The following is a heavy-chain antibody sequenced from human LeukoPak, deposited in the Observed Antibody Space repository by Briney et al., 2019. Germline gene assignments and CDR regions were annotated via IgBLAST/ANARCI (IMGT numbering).Heavy chain of an antibody. CDR2: ISYSGSI. Sequence: PSETLSLTCTVSGDSIRSRPYYWGWVPKPPGKGREWIGSISYSGSIHYNPSLKSRVTISVDTSKNHFSLGLSSVTAADTAVYYCATLEIGDYYLDYWGQGTLVTVSS. V-gene: IGHV4-39*01. D-gene: IGHD3-16*01. CDR3: ATLEIGDYYLDY. CDR1: GDSIRSRPYY. J-gene: IGHJ4*02.